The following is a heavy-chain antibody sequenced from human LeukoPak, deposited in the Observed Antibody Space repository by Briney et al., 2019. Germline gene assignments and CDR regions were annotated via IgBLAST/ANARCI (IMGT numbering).Heavy chain of an antibody. CDR2: VSTTGGST. D-gene: IGHD6-19*01. V-gene: IGHV3-23*01. CDR3: AKCSGWFVRGKDYYYYYMDV. CDR1: SFTFSSYV. J-gene: IGHJ6*03. Sequence: PGGCLRLSCGASSFTFSSYVMSWVRQAPGKGLEWVSTVSTTGGSTYYADSVKGRFTISRDNFKDTLYLQMNSLRAEDTAVYYCAKCSGWFVRGKDYYYYYMDVWGKGTTVTVSS.